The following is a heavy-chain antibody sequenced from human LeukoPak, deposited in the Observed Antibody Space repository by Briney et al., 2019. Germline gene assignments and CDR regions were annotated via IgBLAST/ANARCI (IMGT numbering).Heavy chain of an antibody. CDR1: GLTFSGSA. CDR2: IKSKANSYAT. D-gene: IGHD4-17*01. CDR3: TRLPNYGDNWFDP. J-gene: IGHJ5*02. V-gene: IGHV3-73*01. Sequence: GGSLKLSRAASGLTFSGSAMDCVRQACGKGLGWVGCIKSKANSYATAYAASVKGRFTITRDDSKNTAYLQMNSLKTEDTAVYYCTRLPNYGDNWFDPWGQGTLVTVSS.